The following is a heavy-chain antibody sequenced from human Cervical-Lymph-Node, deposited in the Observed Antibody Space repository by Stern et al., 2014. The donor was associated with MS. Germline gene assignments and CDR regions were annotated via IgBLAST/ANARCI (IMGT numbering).Heavy chain of an antibody. D-gene: IGHD2-21*02. J-gene: IGHJ4*02. CDR2: ISSSSSYI. CDR1: GFTFNSYS. CDR3: ARDLCGGDCSIFDY. Sequence: EVQLVESGGGLVKPGGSLRLSCAASGFTFNSYSMNWVRQAPGKGLEWVSSISSSSSYIYYADSVKGRFTISRDNAKNSLYLQMNSLRAEDTAVYYCARDLCGGDCSIFDYWGQGTLVTVSS. V-gene: IGHV3-21*01.